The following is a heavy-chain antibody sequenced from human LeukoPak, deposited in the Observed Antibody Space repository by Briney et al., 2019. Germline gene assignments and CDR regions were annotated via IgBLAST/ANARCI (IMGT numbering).Heavy chain of an antibody. D-gene: IGHD6-19*01. CDR2: IYYRGST. CDR3: ARDDYSSGWSESGKFPYYQYNGMDV. Sequence: PSETLSLTCSVSGGSVTSDYWSWVRQSPGKGLERIGYIYYRGSTNYNPSLKSRATISVDTSKNQISLKLRSVTAADTAVYYCARDDYSSGWSESGKFPYYQYNGMDVWGQGTTVIVSS. V-gene: IGHV4-59*02. CDR1: GGSVTSDY. J-gene: IGHJ6*02.